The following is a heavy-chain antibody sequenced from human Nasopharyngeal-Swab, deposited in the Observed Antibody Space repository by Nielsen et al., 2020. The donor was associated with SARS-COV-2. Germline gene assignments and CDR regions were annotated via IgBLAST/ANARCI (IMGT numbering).Heavy chain of an antibody. J-gene: IGHJ5*02. Sequence: LRLSCTVSGGSISSGGYYWSWIRQHPGKGLEWIGYIYYSGSTYYNPSLKSRVTISVDTSKNQFSLKLSSVTAADTAVYYRARARGSGSYYRSNWFDPWGQGTLVTVSS. CDR1: GGSISSGGYY. D-gene: IGHD3-10*01. CDR2: IYYSGST. V-gene: IGHV4-31*03. CDR3: ARARGSGSYYRSNWFDP.